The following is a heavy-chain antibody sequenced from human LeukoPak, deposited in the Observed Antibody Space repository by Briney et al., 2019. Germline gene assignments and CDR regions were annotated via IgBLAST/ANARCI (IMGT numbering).Heavy chain of an antibody. V-gene: IGHV1-18*01. CDR3: ARDPHYDILTGYSPDWFDP. CDR2: IRAYNGNT. CDR1: GYTFTSYG. Sequence: ASVKVSCKASGYTFTSYGISWVRQAPGQGLEWMGWIRAYNGNTNYAQKLQGRVTMTTDTSTSTAYMELRSLRSDDTAVYYCARDPHYDILTGYSPDWFDPWGQGTLVTVSS. D-gene: IGHD3-9*01. J-gene: IGHJ5*02.